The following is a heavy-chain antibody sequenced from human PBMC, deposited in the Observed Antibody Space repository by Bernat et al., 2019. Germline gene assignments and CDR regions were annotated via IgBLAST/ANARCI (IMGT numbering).Heavy chain of an antibody. D-gene: IGHD3-9*01. Sequence: QVQLVESGGGVVQPGRSLRLSCAASGFTFSSYAMHWVRQAPGKGLEWVAVISYDGSNKYYADSVKGRFTISRDNSKNTLYLQMNSLRAEDTAVYYCATLLFILTGSPLDYWGQGTLVTVSS. CDR2: ISYDGSNK. V-gene: IGHV3-30-3*01. J-gene: IGHJ4*02. CDR1: GFTFSSYA. CDR3: ATLLFILTGSPLDY.